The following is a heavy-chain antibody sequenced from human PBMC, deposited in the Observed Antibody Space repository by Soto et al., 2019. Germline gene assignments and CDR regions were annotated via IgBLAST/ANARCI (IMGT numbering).Heavy chain of an antibody. D-gene: IGHD5-12*01. CDR3: ARAPTDGGYGFVDYYYYGMDV. CDR2: IYSGGSI. CDR1: GFTVDSNY. Sequence: PGGSLRLSCVASGFTVDSNYMSWVRQAPGKGLEWVSVIYSGGSIYYANSVKGRFTISRDNSKNTLYLQMNSLRADDTAVYYCARAPTDGGYGFVDYYYYGMDVWGQGTTVTVSS. V-gene: IGHV3-66*01. J-gene: IGHJ6*02.